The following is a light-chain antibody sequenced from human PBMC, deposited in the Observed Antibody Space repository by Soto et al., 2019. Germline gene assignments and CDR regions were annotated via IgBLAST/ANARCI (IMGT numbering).Light chain of an antibody. Sequence: QCALTQPASVSGSPGQWITISCTGTSSDVGGYNYVSWYQQHPGKAPKLMIYDVSNRPSGVSNRFSGSKSGNTASLTISGLQAEDEADYYCSSYTSSSTLVFGTGTKVTVL. V-gene: IGLV2-14*01. CDR2: DVS. CDR3: SSYTSSSTLV. J-gene: IGLJ1*01. CDR1: SSDVGGYNY.